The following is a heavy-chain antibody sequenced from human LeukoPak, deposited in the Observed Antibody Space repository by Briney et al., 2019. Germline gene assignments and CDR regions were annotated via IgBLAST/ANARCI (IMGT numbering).Heavy chain of an antibody. CDR2: ISGSGGST. V-gene: IGHV3-23*01. CDR1: GFTFSTYG. CDR3: VYCSGGSCYSNGPWFDP. D-gene: IGHD2-15*01. Sequence: GGSLRLSCVASGFTFSTYGMSWVRQAPGKGLEWVSAISGSGGSTYYADSVKGRFTISRDNSKNTLYLQMNSLRADDTALYYCVYCSGGSCYSNGPWFDPWGQGTLVTVSS. J-gene: IGHJ5*02.